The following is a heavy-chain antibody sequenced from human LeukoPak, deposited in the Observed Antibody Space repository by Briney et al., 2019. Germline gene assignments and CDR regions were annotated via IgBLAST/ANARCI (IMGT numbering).Heavy chain of an antibody. J-gene: IGHJ2*01. CDR2: ISYDGSNK. Sequence: GGSLRLSCAASGLSFRSYGMHWVRQAPGKGLEWVAVISYDGSNKYYADSVKGRFTISRDNSKNTLYLQMNSLRAEDTAVYYCAKGGYFSYWYFDLWGRGTLVTVSS. CDR3: AKGGYFSYWYFDL. CDR1: GLSFRSYG. D-gene: IGHD5-18*01. V-gene: IGHV3-30*12.